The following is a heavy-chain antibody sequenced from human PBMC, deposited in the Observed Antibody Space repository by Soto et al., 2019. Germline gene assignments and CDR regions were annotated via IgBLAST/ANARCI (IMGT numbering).Heavy chain of an antibody. CDR3: ARDRAIAAAVNPDY. Sequence: ASGQVSCQASGYTFPSYVIRSVRQAPGQVLEWMGWISAYNGNTNYAQKLQGRVTMTTDTSTSTAYMELRSLRSDDTAVYYCARDRAIAAAVNPDYWGQGTLVTVSS. CDR2: ISAYNGNT. D-gene: IGHD6-13*01. J-gene: IGHJ4*02. V-gene: IGHV1-18*01. CDR1: GYTFPSYV.